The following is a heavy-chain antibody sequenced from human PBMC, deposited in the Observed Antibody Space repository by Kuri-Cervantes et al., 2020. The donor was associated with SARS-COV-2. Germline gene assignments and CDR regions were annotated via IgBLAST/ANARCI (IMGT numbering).Heavy chain of an antibody. CDR3: AKYYYGSGTHYALDS. V-gene: IGHV3-23*01. CDR2: LNGRGGDI. D-gene: IGHD3-10*01. J-gene: IGHJ4*02. CDR1: GFSFSNFA. Sequence: ESLKISCAASGFSFSNFAMSWVRQPPGKGLEWVSALNGRGGDIQYADAVKGRFTTSRDNSRNTLYLQMNSLTAEDTAIYYCAKYYYGSGTHYALDSWGQGTLVTVSS.